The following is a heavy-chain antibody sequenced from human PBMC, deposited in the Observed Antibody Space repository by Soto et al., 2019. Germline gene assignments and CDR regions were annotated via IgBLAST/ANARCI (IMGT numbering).Heavy chain of an antibody. V-gene: IGHV3-21*04. D-gene: IGHD4-4*01. CDR2: ISSSSTYI. J-gene: IGHJ3*02. Sequence: GGSLRLSCGASGFTVSSYSMNWVRQAPGRGLEWVSSISSSSTYIHYADSMKGRFTISRDNAKNTLYLQMNSLRAEDTAVYSCARDGYSRYAFDIWGQGTMVTVSS. CDR3: ARDGYSRYAFDI. CDR1: GFTVSSYS.